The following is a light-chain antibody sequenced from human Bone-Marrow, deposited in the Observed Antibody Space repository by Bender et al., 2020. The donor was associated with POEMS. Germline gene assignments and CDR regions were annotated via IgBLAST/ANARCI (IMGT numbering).Light chain of an antibody. J-gene: IGLJ2*01. CDR1: SSDVGAYDY. Sequence: QSALTQPASVSGSPGQSITISCTGTSSDVGAYDYVSWFQHHPGKAPKLMIYAVSNRPSGVSNRFSASKSGNTASLTISGLQADDEADYYCSSFTSSSTLVLFGGGTKLTVL. V-gene: IGLV2-14*03. CDR3: SSFTSSSTLVL. CDR2: AVS.